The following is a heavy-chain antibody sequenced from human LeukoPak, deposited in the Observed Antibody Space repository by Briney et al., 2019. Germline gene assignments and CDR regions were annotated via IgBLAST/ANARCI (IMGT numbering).Heavy chain of an antibody. CDR2: INPIFGTA. CDR1: GGTFSNYT. V-gene: IGHV1-69*05. CDR3: ARGGLGIAVAGKFDP. D-gene: IGHD6-19*01. Sequence: GSSVRVSCKASGGTFSNYTISWVRQAPGQGLEWMGGINPIFGTANYAQKFQGRVTITTDESTSTAYMELSSLRSEDTAVYYCARGGLGIAVAGKFDPWGQGTLVTVSS. J-gene: IGHJ5*02.